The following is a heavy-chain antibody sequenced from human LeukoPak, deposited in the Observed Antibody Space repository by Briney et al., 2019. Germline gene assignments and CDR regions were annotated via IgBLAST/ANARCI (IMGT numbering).Heavy chain of an antibody. CDR2: IRYDGSNK. D-gene: IGHD3-10*01. Sequence: GGSLRLSCAASGFTFSSYGMHWVRQAPGKGLEWVAFIRYDGSNKYYADSVKGRFTISRDNSKNTLYLQMNSLRAEDTAVYYCAKVAHYYGSGSYYEYYFDYWGQGTLVTVSS. CDR3: AKVAHYYGSGSYYEYYFDY. CDR1: GFTFSSYG. J-gene: IGHJ4*02. V-gene: IGHV3-30*02.